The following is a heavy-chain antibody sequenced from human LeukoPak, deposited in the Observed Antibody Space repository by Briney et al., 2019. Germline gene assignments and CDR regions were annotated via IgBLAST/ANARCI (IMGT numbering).Heavy chain of an antibody. CDR2: IWYDGSNK. D-gene: IGHD3-3*01. V-gene: IGHV3-33*01. CDR3: ARDKVGTYYDFWSGNYYFDY. Sequence: PGGSLRLSCAASGFTFSSYGTHWVRQAPGKGLEWVAVIWYDGSNKYYADSVKGRFTISRDNSKNTLYLQMNSLRAEDTAVYYCARDKVGTYYDFWSGNYYFDYWGQGTLVTVSS. CDR1: GFTFSSYG. J-gene: IGHJ4*02.